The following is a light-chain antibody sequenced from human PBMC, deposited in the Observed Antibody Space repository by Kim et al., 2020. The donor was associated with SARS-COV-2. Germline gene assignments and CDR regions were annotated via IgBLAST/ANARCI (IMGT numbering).Light chain of an antibody. J-gene: IGKJ2*01. Sequence: RATINCKSSQSVLYSSNNKNYLAWYQQKPGQPPKLLIYWASTRESGVPDRFIGSGSGTDFTLTISSLQAEDVAVYYCQQYYTTPHTFGQGTKLEI. V-gene: IGKV4-1*01. CDR3: QQYYTTPHT. CDR2: WAS. CDR1: QSVLYSSNNKNY.